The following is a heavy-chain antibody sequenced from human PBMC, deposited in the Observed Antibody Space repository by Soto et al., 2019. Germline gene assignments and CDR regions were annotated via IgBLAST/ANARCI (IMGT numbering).Heavy chain of an antibody. CDR1: GFTFSSYE. Sequence: GSLRLSCAASGFTFSSYEMNWVRQAPGKGLEWVSYISSGVSARNYADSVKGRFTISRDNAKNSLYLQMNGLRAEDTAVYYCARDEGSAWYFDYWGQGTLVTVSS. CDR3: ARDEGSAWYFDY. V-gene: IGHV3-48*03. J-gene: IGHJ4*02. CDR2: ISSGVSAR. D-gene: IGHD6-19*01.